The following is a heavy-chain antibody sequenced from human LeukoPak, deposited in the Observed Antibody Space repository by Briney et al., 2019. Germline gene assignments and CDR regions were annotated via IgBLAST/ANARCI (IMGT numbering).Heavy chain of an antibody. D-gene: IGHD4-17*01. CDR1: GYTFTSYP. Sequence: ASVKVSCKTSGYTFTSYPLTWVRQAPGQGLEWMGWSTTYNGNINYAQKLQGRVTITTDTSTSTAYMDLRGLRSDDTAVYFCARGYDYGDYVGDFDYWGQGTLVTVSS. CDR3: ARGYDYGDYVGDFDY. V-gene: IGHV1-18*01. J-gene: IGHJ4*02. CDR2: STTYNGNI.